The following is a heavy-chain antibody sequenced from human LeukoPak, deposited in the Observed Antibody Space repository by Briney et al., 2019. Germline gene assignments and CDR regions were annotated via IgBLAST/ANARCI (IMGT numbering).Heavy chain of an antibody. CDR2: IIPIFGTA. D-gene: IGHD1-7*01. V-gene: IGHV1-69*13. CDR3: ARVEGNWNYAYWFDP. J-gene: IGHJ5*02. CDR1: GGTFSSYA. Sequence: SVKVSCKASGGTFSSYANSWVRQAPGQGLEWMGGIIPIFGTANYAQKFQGRVTITADESTSTAYMELSSLRSEDTAVHYCARVEGNWNYAYWFDPWGQGTLVTVSS.